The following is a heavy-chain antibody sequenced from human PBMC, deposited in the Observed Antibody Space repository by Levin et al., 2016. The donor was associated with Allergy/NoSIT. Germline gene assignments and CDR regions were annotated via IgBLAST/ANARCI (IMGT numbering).Heavy chain of an antibody. V-gene: IGHV3-48*02. CDR3: VRADVYYDGRDYYGMDALDL. CDR1: EFRVNQFD. Sequence: GESLKISCAASEFRVNQFDIHWVRQAPGKGLEWISYISISGTTMYYADSVKGRFTISRDDAKNSVFLQMHSLREGDTAVYFCVRADVYYDGRDYYGMDALDLWGPGTRVTVSS. D-gene: IGHD4-23*01. CDR2: ISISGTTM. J-gene: IGHJ3*01.